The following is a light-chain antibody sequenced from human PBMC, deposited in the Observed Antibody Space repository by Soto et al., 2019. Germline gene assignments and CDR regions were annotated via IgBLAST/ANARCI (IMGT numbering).Light chain of an antibody. CDR2: MVS. J-gene: IGKJ1*01. CDR3: QQYKSYPWT. CDR1: QTLSDY. Sequence: DIQMTQSPSTLSASVGDRVTITCRASQTLSDYLAWYQQKPGKAPKFRIYMVSTLESGVPSRFSGAGSGTEFSLTISSLQPDDFATYYCQQYKSYPWTFGQGTKVEIK. V-gene: IGKV1-5*03.